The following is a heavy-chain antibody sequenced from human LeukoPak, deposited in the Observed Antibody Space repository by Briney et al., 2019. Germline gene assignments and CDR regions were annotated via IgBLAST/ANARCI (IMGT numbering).Heavy chain of an antibody. J-gene: IGHJ6*03. CDR2: ISSDNGIP. D-gene: IGHD2-15*01. CDR3: ANVAKGRYFFYYMDV. CDR1: GYSINRFG. V-gene: IGHV1-18*01. Sequence: GASVKVSCEASGYSINRFGVTWVRQAPGQGLEWIGWISSDNGIPRYADKFQGRVTLTTDTSKTTTYMELRSLRSDDSAVYFCANVAKGRYFFYYMDVWGKGTTVTVSS.